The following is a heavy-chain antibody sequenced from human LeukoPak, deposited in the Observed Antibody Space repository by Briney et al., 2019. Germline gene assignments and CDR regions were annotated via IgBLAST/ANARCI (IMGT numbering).Heavy chain of an antibody. D-gene: IGHD1-26*01. CDR2: ISSSSSYI. CDR3: AREPRYSGSSAALDY. Sequence: PGGSLRLSCAASGFTFSSYSMNWVRQAPGKGLEWVSSISSSSSYIYYADSVKGRFTISRDNAKNSLYLQMNSLRAEDTAVYYCAREPRYSGSSAALDYWGQGTLVTVSS. CDR1: GFTFSSYS. V-gene: IGHV3-21*01. J-gene: IGHJ4*02.